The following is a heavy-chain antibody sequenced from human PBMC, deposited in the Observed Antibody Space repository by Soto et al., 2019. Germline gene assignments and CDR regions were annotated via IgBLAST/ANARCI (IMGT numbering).Heavy chain of an antibody. CDR1: GDSVSSNSAA. CDR2: TYYRSKWYN. J-gene: IGHJ4*02. CDR3: ARELLYYYDSSGYLPNYFDY. Sequence: SQTLSLTCAISGDSVSSNSAAWNWIRQSPSRGLEWLGRTYYRSKWYNDYAVSVKSRITINPDTSKYQFSLQLNSVTPEDTAVYYCARELLYYYDSSGYLPNYFDYWGQGTLVTVSS. V-gene: IGHV6-1*01. D-gene: IGHD3-22*01.